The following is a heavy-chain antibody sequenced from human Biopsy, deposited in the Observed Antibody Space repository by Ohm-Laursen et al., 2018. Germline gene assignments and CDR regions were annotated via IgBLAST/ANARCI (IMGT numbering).Heavy chain of an antibody. CDR2: ISYTGYT. CDR1: GGSFTGHY. Sequence: SETLSLTCTVSGGSFTGHYWSWIRQPPGQGLEWIGHISYTGYTSYNASPKSRVTISVDTSRNHFSLRLSSLTAADTAVYYCARGSNDFGGLYFPRWGQGTLLTVSS. V-gene: IGHV4-59*11. J-gene: IGHJ4*02. CDR3: ARGSNDFGGLYFPR. D-gene: IGHD4-23*01.